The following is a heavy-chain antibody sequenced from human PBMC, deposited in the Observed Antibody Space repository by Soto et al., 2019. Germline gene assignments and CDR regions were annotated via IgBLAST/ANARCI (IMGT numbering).Heavy chain of an antibody. D-gene: IGHD3-9*01. CDR1: GYTFTSYG. Sequence: ASVKVSCKASGYTFTSYGISWVRQAPGQGLEWMGWISAYNGNTNYAQKLQGRVTMTTDTSTSTAYMELRSLRSDDTAVYYCARSSWDFDWLDYYYGMDVWGQGTTGTVSS. J-gene: IGHJ6*02. V-gene: IGHV1-18*01. CDR2: ISAYNGNT. CDR3: ARSSWDFDWLDYYYGMDV.